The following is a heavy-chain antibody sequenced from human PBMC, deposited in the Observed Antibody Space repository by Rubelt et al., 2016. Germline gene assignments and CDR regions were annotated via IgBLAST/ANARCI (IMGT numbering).Heavy chain of an antibody. V-gene: IGHV3-23*01. J-gene: IGHJ4*02. CDR3: AKRGYCGSTTCYHYFDY. CDR2: ISSHTGNT. D-gene: IGHD2-2*01. CDR1: A. Sequence: AMNWVRQAPGKGLEWVSAISSHTGNTYYADSVKGRFTISRDNSKNTLYLQMNSLRAEDTAKYYCAKRGYCGSTTCYHYFDYWGQGTLVTVSS.